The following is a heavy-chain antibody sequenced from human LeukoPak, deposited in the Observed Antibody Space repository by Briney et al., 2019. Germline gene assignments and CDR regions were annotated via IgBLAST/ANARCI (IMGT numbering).Heavy chain of an antibody. J-gene: IGHJ4*02. D-gene: IGHD3-22*01. CDR3: AKDRFDSLPGADVDY. CDR2: ISGSGGST. V-gene: IGHV3-23*01. Sequence: GGSLRLSCAASGFTFSSYGMHWVRQAPGKGLEWVSAISGSGGSTYYADSVKGRFTISRNNSKNTLFLHLNSLRADDTAVYYCAKDRFDSLPGADVDYWGQETLVTVSS. CDR1: GFTFSSYG.